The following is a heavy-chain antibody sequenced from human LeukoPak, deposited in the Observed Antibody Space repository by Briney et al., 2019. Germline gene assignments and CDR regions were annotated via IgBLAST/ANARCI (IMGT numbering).Heavy chain of an antibody. V-gene: IGHV3-30*04. CDR2: ISYDGSNK. D-gene: IGHD3-10*01. Sequence: PGRSLRLPCAASGFTFSSYAMHWVRQAPGKGLEWVAVISYDGSNKYYADSVKGRFTISRDNSKNTLYLQMNSLRAEDTAVYYCARDSYGSGSYRFDYWGQGTLVTVSS. CDR1: GFTFSSYA. J-gene: IGHJ4*02. CDR3: ARDSYGSGSYRFDY.